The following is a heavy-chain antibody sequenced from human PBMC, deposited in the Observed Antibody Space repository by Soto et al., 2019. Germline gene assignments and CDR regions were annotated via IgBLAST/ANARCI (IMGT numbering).Heavy chain of an antibody. Sequence: QITLKESGPTLVKPTQTLTLTCTFSGFSLSTSGVGVGWIRQPPGKALEWLALIYWDDDKRYSPSLKSRLTITKDTSKNQVVLTMTNMDPVDTATYYCAHRDSSSWSQGSRDDAFDIWGQGTMVTVSS. J-gene: IGHJ3*02. D-gene: IGHD6-13*01. CDR3: AHRDSSSWSQGSRDDAFDI. CDR1: GFSLSTSGVG. CDR2: IYWDDDK. V-gene: IGHV2-5*02.